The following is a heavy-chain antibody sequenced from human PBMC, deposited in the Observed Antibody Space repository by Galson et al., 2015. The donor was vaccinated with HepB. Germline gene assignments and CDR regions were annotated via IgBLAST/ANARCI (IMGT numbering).Heavy chain of an antibody. Sequence: SLRLSCAASGFTFSSYTMNWVRQAPGKGLEWVSSISSSSGIIYYADSVKGRVTISRDNSKNTLYLQMNSLRAEDTAVYYCAKDDVGGEPYYFDYWGQGTLVTVSS. D-gene: IGHD3-10*02. CDR1: GFTFSSYT. J-gene: IGHJ4*02. CDR2: ISSSSGII. CDR3: AKDDVGGEPYYFDY. V-gene: IGHV3-21*04.